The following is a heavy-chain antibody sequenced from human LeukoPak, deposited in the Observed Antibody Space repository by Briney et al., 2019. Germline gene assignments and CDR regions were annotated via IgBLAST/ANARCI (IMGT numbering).Heavy chain of an antibody. CDR3: ARVRHDFWSGYDY. Sequence: GGSLRLSCAASGFTFSSYGMHWVRQAPGKGLEWVSVIYSGGSTYYADSVKGRFTISRDNSKNTLYLQMNSLRAEDTAVYYCARVRHDFWSGYDYWGQGTLVTVSS. CDR2: IYSGGST. J-gene: IGHJ4*02. V-gene: IGHV3-53*01. CDR1: GFTFSSYG. D-gene: IGHD3-3*01.